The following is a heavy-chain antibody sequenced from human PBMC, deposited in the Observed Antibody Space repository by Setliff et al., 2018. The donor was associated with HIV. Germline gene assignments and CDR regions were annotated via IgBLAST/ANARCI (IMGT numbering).Heavy chain of an antibody. D-gene: IGHD1-26*01. J-gene: IGHJ5*02. Sequence: ASVKVSCQASGYTFSTYAIHWVRQAPGQRLEWMGWINAGNGITKYSQKLQGRVTFTRDTFASTAYMELSSLRSEDTAVYYCARPVGAMGFDPWGQGTLVTVSS. CDR2: INAGNGIT. V-gene: IGHV1-3*01. CDR1: GYTFSTYA. CDR3: ARPVGAMGFDP.